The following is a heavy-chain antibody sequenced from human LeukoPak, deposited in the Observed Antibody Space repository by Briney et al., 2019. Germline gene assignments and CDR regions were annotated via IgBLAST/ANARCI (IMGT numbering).Heavy chain of an antibody. CDR2: IYYSGST. J-gene: IGHJ6*02. Sequence: SETLSLTCTVSGGSISSYYWSWIRQPPGKGLEWIGYIYYSGSTNYNPSLKSRVAISVDTSKNQFSLKLSSVTAADTAVYYCARQPPYCSGGSCYYYYGMDVWGQGTTVTVSS. CDR1: GGSISSYY. V-gene: IGHV4-59*08. CDR3: ARQPPYCSGGSCYYYYGMDV. D-gene: IGHD2-15*01.